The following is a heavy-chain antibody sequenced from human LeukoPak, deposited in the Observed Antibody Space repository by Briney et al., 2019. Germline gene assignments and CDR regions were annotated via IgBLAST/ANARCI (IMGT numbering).Heavy chain of an antibody. CDR2: INPSGGST. CDR1: GYTFTSYY. Sequence: ASVKVSCKASGYTFTSYYMHWVRQAPGQGLEWMGIINPSGGSTSYAQKFQGRVTMTRDTSTSTVYMELSSLRSEDTAVYYCARSGSGIAAAGSLGYGYWGQGTLVTVSS. D-gene: IGHD6-13*01. J-gene: IGHJ4*02. V-gene: IGHV1-46*01. CDR3: ARSGSGIAAAGSLGYGY.